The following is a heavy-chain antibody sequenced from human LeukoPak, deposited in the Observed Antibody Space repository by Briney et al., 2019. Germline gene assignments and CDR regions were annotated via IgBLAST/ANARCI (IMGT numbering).Heavy chain of an antibody. D-gene: IGHD2-15*01. J-gene: IGHJ5*02. CDR2: IYYSGST. CDR3: ARGRDDGGFFDP. V-gene: IGHV4-59*01. Sequence: PSETLSLTCTVSGGSISSFYWSWIRQPPGKGLEWIGYIYYSGSTNYNPSLKSRVTISVDTSKNQFSLKLSSVTAADTAVYYCARGRDDGGFFDPWGQGTLVTVSS. CDR1: GGSISSFY.